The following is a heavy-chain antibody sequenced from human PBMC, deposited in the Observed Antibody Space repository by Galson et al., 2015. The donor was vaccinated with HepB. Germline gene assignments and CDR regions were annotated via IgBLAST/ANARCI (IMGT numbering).Heavy chain of an antibody. CDR3: AREPLRGIGGGGSYYYYGMDV. D-gene: IGHD6-13*01. V-gene: IGHV1-46*01. Sequence: SCKASGYTFTGYYMHWVRQAPGQGLEWMGIINPSGGSTSYAQKFQGRVTMTRDTSTSTVYMELSSLRSEDTAVYYCAREPLRGIGGGGSYYYYGMDVWGQGTTVTVSS. CDR2: INPSGGST. J-gene: IGHJ6*02. CDR1: GYTFTGYY.